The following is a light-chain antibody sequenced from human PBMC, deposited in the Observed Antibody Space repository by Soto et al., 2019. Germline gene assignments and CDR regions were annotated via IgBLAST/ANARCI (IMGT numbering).Light chain of an antibody. J-gene: IGKJ1*01. CDR1: QSVLYSSNNKNY. Sequence: DIVMTQSPDSLAVSLGERATINCKSSQSVLYSSNNKNYLAWYQQKPGQPPKLLIYWASTRESGVPDRFSGSGSGTDFTLTNSSLQAEDVAVYYCNQYYSTPRTCGQGTKVEIK. V-gene: IGKV4-1*01. CDR2: WAS. CDR3: NQYYSTPRT.